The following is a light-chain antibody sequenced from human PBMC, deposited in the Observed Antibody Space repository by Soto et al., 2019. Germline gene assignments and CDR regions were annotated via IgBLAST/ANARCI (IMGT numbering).Light chain of an antibody. CDR1: QSVSNY. CDR3: QQYNHWPLIT. J-gene: IGKJ5*01. Sequence: EIVMTQSPATLSVSPGERATLSCRASQSVSNYLAWSQQKPGQAPRLLLYGSYTMATGIPARFSGSGSGTECTLTVSSLQSADFGVYYCQQYNHWPLITFGRGTRVESK. V-gene: IGKV3-15*01. CDR2: GSY.